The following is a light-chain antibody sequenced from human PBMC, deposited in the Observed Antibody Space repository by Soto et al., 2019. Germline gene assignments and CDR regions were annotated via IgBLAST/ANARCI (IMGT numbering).Light chain of an antibody. Sequence: EIVLTESAGTLSLSPGERATLSCRASQTVRGRYLAWFQQKPGQTPRLLIYDASTRAAGVPYRFSGSGSGTDFSLTINRLEPEDFAVYYCQHYGSSPWTFGQGTKVEIK. J-gene: IGKJ1*01. V-gene: IGKV3-20*01. CDR3: QHYGSSPWT. CDR2: DAS. CDR1: QTVRGRY.